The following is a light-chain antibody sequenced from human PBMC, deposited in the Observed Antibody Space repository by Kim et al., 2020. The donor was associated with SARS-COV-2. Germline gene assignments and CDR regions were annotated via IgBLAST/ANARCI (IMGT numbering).Light chain of an antibody. Sequence: SSELTQDPAVSVALGQTVRITCQGDSLRSYYASWYQQKPGQAPVLVIYGKNNRPSGIPDRFSGSSSGNTDSLTITGAQAEDEADYYCNSRDSSGNHLMVF. CDR3: NSRDSSGNHLMV. J-gene: IGLJ2*01. CDR2: GKN. CDR1: SLRSYY. V-gene: IGLV3-19*01.